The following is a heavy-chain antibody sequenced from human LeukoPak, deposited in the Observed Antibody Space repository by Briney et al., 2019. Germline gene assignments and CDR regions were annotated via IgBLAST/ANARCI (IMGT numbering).Heavy chain of an antibody. CDR3: ARVVMKAFYYYYMDV. J-gene: IGHJ6*03. V-gene: IGHV1-8*01. Sequence: ASVKVSCKASGYTFSDYDVNWVRQAPGQGLEWMGWMNPTSGDTGYAQKFQGRVTMTRSMSKNTTYMELSGLRSEDTGVYFCARVVMKAFYYYYMDVWGKGTTIIISS. CDR2: MNPTSGDT. CDR1: GYTFSDYD. D-gene: IGHD2-21*01.